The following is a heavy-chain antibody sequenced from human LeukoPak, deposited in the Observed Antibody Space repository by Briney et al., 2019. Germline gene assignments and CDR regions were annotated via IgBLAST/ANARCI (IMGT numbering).Heavy chain of an antibody. CDR3: ARDGRVYYFDY. CDR2: IIPIFGTA. J-gene: IGHJ4*02. V-gene: IGHV1-69*01. Sequence: ASVKVSCKASGGTFSSYAISWVRQAPGQGLEWMGGIIPIFGTANYAQKFQGRVTITADESTSTAYMALSSLRSEDTAVYYCARDGRVYYFDYWGQGTLVTVSS. D-gene: IGHD3-16*01. CDR1: GGTFSSYA.